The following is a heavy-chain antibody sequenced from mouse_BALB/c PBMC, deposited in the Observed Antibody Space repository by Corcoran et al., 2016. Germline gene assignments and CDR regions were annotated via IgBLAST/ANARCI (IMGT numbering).Heavy chain of an antibody. CDR1: GYSITSGYY. CDR2: ISYDGSN. J-gene: IGHJ1*01. V-gene: IGHV3-6*02. Sequence: DVQLQESGPGLVKPSQSLSLTCSVTGYSITSGYYWNWIRQFPGNKLEWMGYISYDGSNNYNPSLKNRISITRDTSKNQFFLKLNSVTTEDTATYYCARQSYWYFDVWVAGTTVTVSS. CDR3: ARQSYWYFDV.